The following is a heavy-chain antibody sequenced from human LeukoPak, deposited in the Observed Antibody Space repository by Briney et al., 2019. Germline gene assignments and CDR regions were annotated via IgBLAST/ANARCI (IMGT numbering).Heavy chain of an antibody. J-gene: IGHJ1*01. CDR2: INPSGGST. V-gene: IGHV1-46*01. D-gene: IGHD3-10*02. CDR3: AREVFGELEKLMFQH. CDR1: GYTFTSYY. Sequence: GASVKVSCKASGYTFTSYYIHWVRQAPGQGLEWMGIINPSGGSTSYPQKFQDRVTMTRDTSTSTVYMELSSLKSDDTAIYYCAREVFGELEKLMFQHWGQGTLVTVSS.